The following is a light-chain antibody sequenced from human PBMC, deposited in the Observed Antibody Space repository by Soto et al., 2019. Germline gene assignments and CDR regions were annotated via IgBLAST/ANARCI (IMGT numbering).Light chain of an antibody. V-gene: IGLV2-14*03. CDR1: SSDVGGYSY. J-gene: IGLJ1*01. Sequence: QSVLTQPASVSGSPGQSITISCTGTSSDVGGYSYVSWYQQHPGKVPKLMIYDVTNRPSGVSNRFSGSKSGNTASLTITGLQAEDEAYYCCSSYTSGNTFVFGTGTKLTVL. CDR3: SSYTSGNTFV. CDR2: DVT.